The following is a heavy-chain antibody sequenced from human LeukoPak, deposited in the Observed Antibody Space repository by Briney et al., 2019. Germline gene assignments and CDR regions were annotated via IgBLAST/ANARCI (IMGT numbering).Heavy chain of an antibody. V-gene: IGHV3-49*03. J-gene: IGHJ5*02. CDR3: SRDPYGDPNWFDP. CDR2: IRSKAYGETT. D-gene: IGHD4-17*01. CDR1: GFILGDYA. Sequence: GGSLRLSCTASGFILGDYAMNWFRQAPGKGLEWVGFIRSKAYGETTDYAASVKGRFTISRDDSKSIAYLQMNSLKTEDTAVYYCSRDPYGDPNWFDPWGQGTLVTVSS.